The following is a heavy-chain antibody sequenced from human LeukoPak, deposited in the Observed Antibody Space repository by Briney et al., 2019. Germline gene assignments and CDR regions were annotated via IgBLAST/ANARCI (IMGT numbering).Heavy chain of an antibody. CDR2: IYYSGST. Sequence: SETLSLTCTVSGGTISSSSYFRGRLRQPPGKGLEWIGSIYYSGSTYYNPSLKSRVTISVDTSENQFSLKLSSVTAADTAVYYCARRRYDFWSGYYTPGYYWGQGTLVTVSS. J-gene: IGHJ4*02. D-gene: IGHD3-3*01. CDR3: ARRRYDFWSGYYTPGYY. CDR1: GGTISSSSYF. V-gene: IGHV4-39*01.